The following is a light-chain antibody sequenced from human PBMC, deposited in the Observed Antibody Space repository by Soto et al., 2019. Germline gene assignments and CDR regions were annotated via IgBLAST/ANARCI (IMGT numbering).Light chain of an antibody. CDR2: GAS. V-gene: IGKV3-20*01. CDR1: QSVTSNY. J-gene: IGKJ5*01. Sequence: FIQSPITPSFSPWEKGTPSWRASQSVTSNYLAWYQQKPGQAPRLLVYGASSRATGISDRFSGSGSGTDFTLTISRLEPEDFAVYYCQHYVSPPITFGQGTRLEIK. CDR3: QHYVSPPIT.